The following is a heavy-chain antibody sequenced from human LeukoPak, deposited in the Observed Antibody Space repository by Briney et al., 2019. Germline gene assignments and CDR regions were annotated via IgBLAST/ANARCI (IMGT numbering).Heavy chain of an antibody. J-gene: IGHJ1*01. D-gene: IGHD2-2*01. CDR3: ARDSALYCSSTSCLQDFQH. Sequence: SVKVSCKASGGTFSSYAISWVRQAPGQGLEWMGGIIPIFGTANYAQKFQGRVTITADESTSTAYMELSSLRSEDTAVYYCARDSALYCSSTSCLQDFQHWGQGTLVTVSS. CDR1: GGTFSSYA. V-gene: IGHV1-69*13. CDR2: IIPIFGTA.